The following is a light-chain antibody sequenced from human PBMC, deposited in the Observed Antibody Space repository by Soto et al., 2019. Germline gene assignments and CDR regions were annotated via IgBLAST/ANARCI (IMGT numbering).Light chain of an antibody. Sequence: EIVMTQSPATLSVSPGESATLSCRASQSVNTNLAWYQQKPGRAPRLPIHGASTRATGIPARFSGSGSGTEYTLNITSQQAEDFAVKYCPQDTNWPPHTFGQGTKLQIK. J-gene: IGKJ2*01. CDR3: PQDTNWPPHT. CDR1: QSVNTN. V-gene: IGKV3-15*01. CDR2: GAS.